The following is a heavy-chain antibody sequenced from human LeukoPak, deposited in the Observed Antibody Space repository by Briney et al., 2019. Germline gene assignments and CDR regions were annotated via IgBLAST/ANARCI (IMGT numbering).Heavy chain of an antibody. J-gene: IGHJ3*02. CDR3: ARDLLLLWFGESPDAFDI. CDR2: INTNTGNP. V-gene: IGHV7-4-1*02. Sequence: GASVKVSCKASGYTFTSYAMNWVRQAPGQGLEWMGWINTNTGNPTYAQGFTGQFVFSLDTSVSTAYLQISSLKAEDTAVYYCARDLLLLWFGESPDAFDIWAKGQWSPSLQ. D-gene: IGHD3-10*01. CDR1: GYTFTSYA.